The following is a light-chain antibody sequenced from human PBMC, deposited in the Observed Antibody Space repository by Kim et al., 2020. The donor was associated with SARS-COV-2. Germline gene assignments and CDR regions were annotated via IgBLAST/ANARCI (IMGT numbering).Light chain of an antibody. Sequence: VSPGERATLSCRASQSVSSNLAWYQQKPGQAPRRLIDGASTRATGIPARFSGSGSGTEFTLTISSLQSEDFAVYYCQQYNNWPPYSFGQGTKLEI. V-gene: IGKV3-15*01. J-gene: IGKJ2*03. CDR3: QQYNNWPPYS. CDR1: QSVSSN. CDR2: GAS.